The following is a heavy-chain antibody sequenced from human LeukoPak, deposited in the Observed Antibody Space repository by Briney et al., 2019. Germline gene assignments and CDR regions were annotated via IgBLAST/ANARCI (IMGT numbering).Heavy chain of an antibody. CDR2: IYTSGST. V-gene: IGHV4-4*07. Sequence: PSETLSLTSTVSSGSISSYYRSWIRQPAGKGLEWIGRIYTSGSTNYNPSLKSRVTMSVETSKNQFSLKLSSVTAADTAVYYCARDALIAAAGNNWFDPWCQGTLVTVSS. J-gene: IGHJ5*02. CDR1: SGSISSYY. D-gene: IGHD6-13*01. CDR3: ARDALIAAAGNNWFDP.